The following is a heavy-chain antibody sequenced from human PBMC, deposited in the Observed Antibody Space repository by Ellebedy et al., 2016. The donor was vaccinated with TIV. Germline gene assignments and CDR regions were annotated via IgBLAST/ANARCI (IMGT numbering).Heavy chain of an antibody. Sequence: GESLKISCVASAFTSPFTFSNYWMNWVRQAPGKGLEWLANIKQDGSETYYVDSVKGRFTISRDNAKNSLYLRMNSLRAEDTAVYYCARDYYGSGSYSSDWGQGTLVTVSS. CDR2: IKQDGSET. CDR3: ARDYYGSGSYSSD. D-gene: IGHD3-10*01. CDR1: AFTSPFTFSNYW. V-gene: IGHV3-7*01. J-gene: IGHJ4*02.